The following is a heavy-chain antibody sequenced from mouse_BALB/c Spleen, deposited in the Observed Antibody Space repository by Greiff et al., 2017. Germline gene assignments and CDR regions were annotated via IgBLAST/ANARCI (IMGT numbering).Heavy chain of an antibody. CDR1: GFTFSSFG. CDR2: ISSGSSTI. Sequence: EVKVVESGGGLVQPGGSRKLSCAASGFTFSSFGMHWVRQAPEKGLEWVAYISSGSSTIYYADTVKGRFTISRDNPKNTLFLQMTSLRSEDTAMYYCARSDYYGSSYHFDYWGQGTTRTVSS. CDR3: ARSDYYGSSYHFDY. J-gene: IGHJ2*01. D-gene: IGHD1-1*01. V-gene: IGHV5-17*02.